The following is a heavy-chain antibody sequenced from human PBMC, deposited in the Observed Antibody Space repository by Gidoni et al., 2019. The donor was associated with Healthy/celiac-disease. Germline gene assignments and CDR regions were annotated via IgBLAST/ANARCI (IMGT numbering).Heavy chain of an antibody. J-gene: IGHJ4*02. V-gene: IGHV3-49*05. Sequence: EVQLVESGGGLVKPGRSLRLSCTASGFTFGDYAMSWFRQAPGKGLEWVGFIRSKAYGGTTEYAASVKGRFTISRDDSKSIAYLQMNSLKTEDTAVYYCTRVEWELLVDYWGQGTLVTVSS. CDR1: GFTFGDYA. CDR3: TRVEWELLVDY. CDR2: IRSKAYGGTT. D-gene: IGHD1-26*01.